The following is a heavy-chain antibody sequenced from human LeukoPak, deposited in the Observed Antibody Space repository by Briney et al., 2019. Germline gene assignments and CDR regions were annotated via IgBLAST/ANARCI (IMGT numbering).Heavy chain of an antibody. Sequence: PGRSLRLSCLVSGFIFSSYTMHWVRQAPGKGLEYISAISSHGGSTYYADSVKGRFTISRDNSTNTLYLRMSSLRVEDTAVYYCVKDRWADYYGSGTYFDSWGQGTLVTVSS. CDR3: VKDRWADYYGSGTYFDS. CDR2: ISSHGGST. D-gene: IGHD3-10*01. J-gene: IGHJ4*02. CDR1: GFIFSSYT. V-gene: IGHV3-64D*06.